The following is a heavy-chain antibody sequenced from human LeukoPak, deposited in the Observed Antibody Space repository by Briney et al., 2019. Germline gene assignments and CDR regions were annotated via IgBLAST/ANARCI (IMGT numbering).Heavy chain of an antibody. D-gene: IGHD7-27*01. CDR3: ARGAGDLDH. Sequence: PGGSLRLSCAASGFTFSSYSMNWVRQAPGEGLEWVPSISSSSTYIYYADSMKGRFTISRDNAKHSLYLQMNSLRAEDTAVYYCARGAGDLDHWGQGTLVTVSS. CDR2: ISSSSTYI. J-gene: IGHJ4*02. V-gene: IGHV3-21*01. CDR1: GFTFSSYS.